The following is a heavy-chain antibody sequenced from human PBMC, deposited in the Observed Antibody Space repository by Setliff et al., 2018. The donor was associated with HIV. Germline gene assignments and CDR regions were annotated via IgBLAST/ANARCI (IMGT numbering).Heavy chain of an antibody. V-gene: IGHV1-18*01. CDR2: ISTYTGHT. CDR1: GYSFINYG. CDR3: ARARLQGIVTAVGPRDNCLDP. J-gene: IGHJ5*02. Sequence: ASVKVSCKASGYSFINYGISWVRQAPGQGLEWMGWISTYTGHTDYASRLLGRVTLTTDTSTSTAYMELRSLSSDDTAVYFCARARLQGIVTAVGPRDNCLDPWGQGTRVTVSS. D-gene: IGHD3-9*01.